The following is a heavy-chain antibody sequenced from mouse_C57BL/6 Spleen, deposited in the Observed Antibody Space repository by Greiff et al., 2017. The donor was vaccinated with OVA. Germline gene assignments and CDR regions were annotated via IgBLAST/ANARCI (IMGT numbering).Heavy chain of an antibody. CDR1: GYAFTNYL. CDR2: INPGSGGT. CDR3: ARGGDYYGSSHWYFDV. Sequence: QVQLQQSGAELVRPGTSVKVSCKASGYAFTNYLIEWVKQRPGQGLEWIGVINPGSGGTNYNEKFKGKATLTADKSSSTAYMQLSSLTSEDSAVYFCARGGDYYGSSHWYFDVWGTGTTVTVSS. D-gene: IGHD1-1*01. J-gene: IGHJ1*03. V-gene: IGHV1-54*01.